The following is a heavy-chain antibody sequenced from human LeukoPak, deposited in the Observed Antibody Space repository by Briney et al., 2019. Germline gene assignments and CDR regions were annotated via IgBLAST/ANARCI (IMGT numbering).Heavy chain of an antibody. J-gene: IGHJ6*03. D-gene: IGHD6-13*01. CDR2: IYSGGST. Sequence: GGSLRLSCAASGFTVSSNYMSWVRQAPGKGLEWVSVIYSGGSTYYSDSVKGRFTISRDNSKNTLYLQMNSLRAEDTAVYYCARDRGIAAPMDVWGKGTTVTVSS. V-gene: IGHV3-66*02. CDR1: GFTVSSNY. CDR3: ARDRGIAAPMDV.